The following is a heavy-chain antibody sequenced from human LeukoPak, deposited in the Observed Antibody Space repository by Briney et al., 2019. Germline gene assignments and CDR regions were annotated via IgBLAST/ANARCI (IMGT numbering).Heavy chain of an antibody. CDR3: ATSPLDSRYYFDY. Sequence: GGSLRLSCAASGFTFSSYSMNWVRQAPGKGLEWVSSISSSSSYIYYADSVKGRFTISRDNAKNTLYLQMSSLRAEDTAVYYCATSPLDSRYYFDYWGQGTLVTVSS. CDR2: ISSSSSYI. V-gene: IGHV3-21*01. CDR1: GFTFSSYS. D-gene: IGHD6-13*01. J-gene: IGHJ4*02.